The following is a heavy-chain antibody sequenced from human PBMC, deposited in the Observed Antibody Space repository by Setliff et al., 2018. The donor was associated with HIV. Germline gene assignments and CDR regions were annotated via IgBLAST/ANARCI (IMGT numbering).Heavy chain of an antibody. J-gene: IGHJ4*02. V-gene: IGHV4-30-4*02. CDR2: IYYSGST. CDR1: GGSISSGDYY. D-gene: IGHD5-18*01. Sequence: SETLSLTCTVSGGSISSGDYYWSWIRQPPGKGLEWIGYIYYSGSTYYNPSLKSRVTISLDTSKNQVSLKLSSVAAADTAVYYCARGGYRDGYDYWGQGTLVTVS. CDR3: ARGGYRDGYDY.